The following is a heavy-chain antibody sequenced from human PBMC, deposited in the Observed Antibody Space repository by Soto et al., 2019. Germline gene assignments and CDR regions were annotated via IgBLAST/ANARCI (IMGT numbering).Heavy chain of an antibody. CDR1: GGSISNGDYD. CDR2: IHYSGST. CDR3: ARSSLGVELFDP. D-gene: IGHD3-3*01. Sequence: QVQLQESGLGLVKPSQTLSLTCSVSGGSISNGDYDWSWIRQPPGKGLEWIGYIHYSGSTFYNSSLKSRVTISVDTSKNQFSLKLSSVTAADTDVYYCARSSLGVELFDPWGQGILVTVSS. V-gene: IGHV4-30-4*01. J-gene: IGHJ5*02.